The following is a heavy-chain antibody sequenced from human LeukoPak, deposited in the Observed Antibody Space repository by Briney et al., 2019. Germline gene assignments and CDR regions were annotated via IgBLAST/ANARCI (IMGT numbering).Heavy chain of an antibody. J-gene: IGHJ6*02. D-gene: IGHD6-13*01. Sequence: SQTLSLTCTVSGGSISSGGYYWSWIRQHPGKGLEWIGYIYYSGSTYYNPSLKSRVIISVDTSKNQFSLKLSSVTAADTAVYFCAREPPASSSWYRGMDVWGQGTTVTVSS. CDR3: AREPPASSSWYRGMDV. CDR2: IYYSGST. V-gene: IGHV4-31*03. CDR1: GGSISSGGYY.